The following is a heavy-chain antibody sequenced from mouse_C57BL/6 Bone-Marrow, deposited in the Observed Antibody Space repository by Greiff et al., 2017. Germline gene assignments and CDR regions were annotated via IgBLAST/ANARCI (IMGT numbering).Heavy chain of an antibody. J-gene: IGHJ2*01. CDR2: ISSGSSTI. V-gene: IGHV5-17*01. CDR1: GFTFSDYG. CDR3: ARCYGSPYYFDY. D-gene: IGHD1-1*01. Sequence: EVMLVESGGGLVKPGGSLKLSCAASGFTFSDYGMHWVRQAPEKGLEWVAYISSGSSTIYYADTVKGRFTISRDNAKNTLFLQMTSLRSEDTAMYYCARCYGSPYYFDYWGQGTTLTVSS.